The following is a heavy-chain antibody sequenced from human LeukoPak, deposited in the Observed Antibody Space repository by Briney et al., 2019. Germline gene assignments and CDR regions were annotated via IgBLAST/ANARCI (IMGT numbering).Heavy chain of an antibody. CDR3: ARDLGGRDDYNYCFDY. CDR1: GGSISSYY. D-gene: IGHD5-24*01. CDR2: IYYSGST. V-gene: IGHV4-59*01. J-gene: IGHJ4*02. Sequence: SETLSLTCTVSGGSISSYYWSWNRQPPGKGLEWIGYIYYSGSTNYNPSLKSRVTISVDTSKNQFSLKLSSVTAADTAVYYCARDLGGRDDYNYCFDYWGQGTLVTVSS.